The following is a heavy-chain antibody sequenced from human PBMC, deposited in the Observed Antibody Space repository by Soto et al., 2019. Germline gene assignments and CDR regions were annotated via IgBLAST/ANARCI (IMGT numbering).Heavy chain of an antibody. V-gene: IGHV3-23*01. CDR3: AKLDYYDSSDYYDGNYFDS. Sequence: EVQLLESGGGLVQPGGSLRLSCAASGFTFRSYVMSWVRQAPGRGLEWVSGISGRGGSTYYADSVKGRFTISRDHSKNKLYLQMNSLRAEDTAVYYCAKLDYYDSSDYYDGNYFDSWGQGTLVSVSS. CDR1: GFTFRSYV. J-gene: IGHJ4*02. D-gene: IGHD3-22*01. CDR2: ISGRGGST.